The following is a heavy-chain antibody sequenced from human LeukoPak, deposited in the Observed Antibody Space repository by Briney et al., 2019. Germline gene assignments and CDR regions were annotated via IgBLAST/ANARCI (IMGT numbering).Heavy chain of an antibody. D-gene: IGHD2-15*01. CDR2: ISGSGGST. J-gene: IGHJ4*02. CDR3: AKDRDCSGGSCYYPAHFDY. CDR1: GFTFSSYA. V-gene: IGHV3-23*01. Sequence: GGSLRLSCAASGFTFSSYAMSWVRQAPGKGLEWVSAISGSGGSTYYADSVKGRFTISRDNSKNTLYLQMNSLRAEDTAVYYCAKDRDCSGGSCYYPAHFDYWGQGTLVTVSS.